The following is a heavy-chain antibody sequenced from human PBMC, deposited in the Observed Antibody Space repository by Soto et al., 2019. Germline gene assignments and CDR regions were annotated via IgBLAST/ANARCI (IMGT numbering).Heavy chain of an antibody. CDR2: ISPYNGNT. J-gene: IGHJ4*02. CDR3: ARDFGSDLSAPGAGFDY. Sequence: QVQLVQSGGEVMQPGASVKVSCKASGYSFTSYGISWVRQAPGQGLEWMGWISPYNGNTKHAQNFQGRVTMTTDTSTYTAYMEVRSLRSDDSAVYYCARDFGSDLSAPGAGFDYWGQGTLVTVSS. CDR1: GYSFTSYG. V-gene: IGHV1-18*04. D-gene: IGHD2-21*02.